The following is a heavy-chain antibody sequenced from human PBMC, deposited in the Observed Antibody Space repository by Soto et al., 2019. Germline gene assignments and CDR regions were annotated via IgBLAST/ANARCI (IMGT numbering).Heavy chain of an antibody. CDR2: IKEDGSEK. CDR1: RFTFSGYW. V-gene: IGHV3-7*01. Sequence: EVQLVESGGDLVQPGGSLRLSCADSRFTFSGYWMYWVRQAPGKGLEWVANIKEDGSEKNYVDSVRGRFTISRDNAKNSLYLKMNSLRAEDTAVYYCARGARIWGQGTMVTVSS. J-gene: IGHJ3*02. CDR3: ARGARI.